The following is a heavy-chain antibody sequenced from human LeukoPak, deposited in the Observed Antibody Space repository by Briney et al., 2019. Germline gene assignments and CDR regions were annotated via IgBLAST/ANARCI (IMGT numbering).Heavy chain of an antibody. J-gene: IGHJ4*02. D-gene: IGHD3-10*01. CDR1: GFTFSDYY. V-gene: IGHV3-7*01. CDR2: INQNAGEK. Sequence: PTGGSLRLSCAASGFTFSDYYMTWVRQAPGKGLEWVAIINQNAGEKAYVDSVKGRFTISRDNAKNSLYLQMNSLGGEDTAIYYCARGNSWSYDYWGQGTLVTVSS. CDR3: ARGNSWSYDY.